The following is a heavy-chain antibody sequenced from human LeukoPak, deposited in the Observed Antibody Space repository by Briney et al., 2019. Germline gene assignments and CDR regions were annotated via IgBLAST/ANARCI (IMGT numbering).Heavy chain of an antibody. V-gene: IGHV4-61*01. CDR3: ARARITMVRGGFYGMDV. J-gene: IGHJ6*04. Sequence: PSETLSLTCTVSGGSVSSGSYYWSWIRQPPGKGLEWIGYIYYSGSTNYNPSLKSRVTISVDTSKNQFSLKLSSVTAAVTAVYYCARARITMVRGGFYGMDVWGKGTTVTVSS. CDR2: IYYSGST. D-gene: IGHD3-10*01. CDR1: GGSVSSGSYY.